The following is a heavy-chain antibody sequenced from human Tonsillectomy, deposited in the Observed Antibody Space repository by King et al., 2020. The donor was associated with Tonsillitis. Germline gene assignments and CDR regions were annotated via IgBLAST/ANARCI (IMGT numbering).Heavy chain of an antibody. V-gene: IGHV3-30*02. D-gene: IGHD6-13*01. Sequence: VQLVESGGGVDQPGGSLRLSCAASGFTFSNYGMHWVRQAPGKGLEWVAFIRYDGSNKFYADSVKARFTISRDNSKNTLYLQMNSLRVEDTAVYYCAKEDYTSSWYVDYWGQGTLVTVSS. CDR2: IRYDGSNK. J-gene: IGHJ4*02. CDR1: GFTFSNYG. CDR3: AKEDYTSSWYVDY.